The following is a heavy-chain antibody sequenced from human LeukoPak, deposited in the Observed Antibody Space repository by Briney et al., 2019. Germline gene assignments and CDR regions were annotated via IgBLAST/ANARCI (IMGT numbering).Heavy chain of an antibody. V-gene: IGHV3-49*04. Sequence: GGSLRLSCTGSGFTFGDYAMTWVRQAPGKGLEWVGFIRSKADGGTTEYAASVKDRFTISRDDSKSIAYLQMNSLKTEDTAVYYCTIETTPYYWGQGALVTVSS. J-gene: IGHJ4*02. CDR3: TIETTPYY. CDR2: IRSKADGGTT. CDR1: GFTFGDYA. D-gene: IGHD4-17*01.